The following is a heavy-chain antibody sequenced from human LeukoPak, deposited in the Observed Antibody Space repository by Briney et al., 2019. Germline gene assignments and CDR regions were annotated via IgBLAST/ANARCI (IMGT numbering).Heavy chain of an antibody. CDR3: AKSSNEWELNSFDS. CDR1: GFTFSTFA. Sequence: GGSLKLSCAASGFTFSTFAMSWVRQAPGKGLEWVSAVSGSGAGTDYADSVRGRFIISRDNSKNTMYLQMSSLRAEDTAIYYCAKSSNEWELNSFDSWGQGTLVPVSS. J-gene: IGHJ4*02. CDR2: VSGSGAGT. D-gene: IGHD1-26*01. V-gene: IGHV3-23*01.